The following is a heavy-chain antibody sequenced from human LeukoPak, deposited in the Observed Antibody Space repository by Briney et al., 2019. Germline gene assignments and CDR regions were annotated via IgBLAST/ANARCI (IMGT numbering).Heavy chain of an antibody. D-gene: IGHD3-3*01. Sequence: PSETLSLTCSVSGGSVSSSSYYWSWIRQPPGKGLEWIGYIFDSGSTNYNPSLKSRVTISVDTSKNQFSLKLSSVTAADTAVYYCAKSHTEIRTLGYYDFWSGYRPSFDYWGQGTLVTVSS. CDR3: AKSHTEIRTLGYYDFWSGYRPSFDY. V-gene: IGHV4-61*01. CDR2: IFDSGST. CDR1: GGSVSSSSYY. J-gene: IGHJ4*02.